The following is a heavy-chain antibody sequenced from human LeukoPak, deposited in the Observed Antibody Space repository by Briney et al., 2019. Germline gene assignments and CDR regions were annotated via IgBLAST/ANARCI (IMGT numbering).Heavy chain of an antibody. V-gene: IGHV1-69*13. J-gene: IGHJ4*02. CDR2: IIPIFGTA. Sequence: GASVKLSCKASGGTFSSYAISWVRQAPGQGLELMGGIIPIFGTANYAQKFQGRVTITADESTSTAYMELSSLRSEDTAVYYCARGDCSGGSCYRLWGQGTLVTVSS. D-gene: IGHD2-15*01. CDR1: GGTFSSYA. CDR3: ARGDCSGGSCYRL.